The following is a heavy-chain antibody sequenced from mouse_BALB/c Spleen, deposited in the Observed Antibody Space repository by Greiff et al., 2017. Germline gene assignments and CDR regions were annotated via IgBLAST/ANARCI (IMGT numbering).Heavy chain of an antibody. Sequence: EVQGVESGGGLVQPGGSLRLSCATSGFTFTDYYMSWVRQPPGKALEWLGFIRNKANGYTTEYSASVKGRFTISRDNSQSILYLQMNTLRAEDSATYYCARGTTVAYWGQGTLVTVSA. CDR2: IRNKANGYTT. J-gene: IGHJ3*01. CDR1: GFTFTDYY. V-gene: IGHV7-3*02. CDR3: ARGTTVAY. D-gene: IGHD1-1*01.